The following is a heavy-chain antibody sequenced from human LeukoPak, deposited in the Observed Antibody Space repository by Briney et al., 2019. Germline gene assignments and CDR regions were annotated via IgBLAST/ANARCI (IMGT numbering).Heavy chain of an antibody. CDR2: IRYDGSNK. CDR3: AKDLYSSSGGYFDY. D-gene: IGHD6-6*01. Sequence: GGSLRLSCAASGFTFSSYSMHWVRQAPGKGLEWVAFIRYDGSNKYYADSVKGRFTISRDNSKKTLYLQMNSLRAEDTAVYYCAKDLYSSSGGYFDYWGQGTLVTVSS. V-gene: IGHV3-30*02. J-gene: IGHJ4*02. CDR1: GFTFSSYS.